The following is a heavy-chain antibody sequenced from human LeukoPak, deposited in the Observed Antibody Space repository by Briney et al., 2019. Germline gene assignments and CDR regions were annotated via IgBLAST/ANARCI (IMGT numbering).Heavy chain of an antibody. Sequence: GGSLRLSCVASGFSFGSYDMNWVRQAPGKGLEWISYITSGGTIDYVDSVKGRFTISRDNAKNSLYLQMSSLRAEDTAVYYCARGCMVTSAGTTAYYGLDVWGQGTTVTVSS. J-gene: IGHJ6*02. V-gene: IGHV3-48*03. D-gene: IGHD1-1*01. CDR1: GFSFGSYD. CDR2: ITSGGTI. CDR3: ARGCMVTSAGTTAYYGLDV.